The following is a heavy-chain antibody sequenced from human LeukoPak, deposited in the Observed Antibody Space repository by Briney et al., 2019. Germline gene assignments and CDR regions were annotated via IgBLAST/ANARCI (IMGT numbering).Heavy chain of an antibody. CDR2: MNPNSGNT. Sequence: ASVKVSCKASGYTFTSYDINWVRQATGQGLEWMGWMNPNSGNTGYAQKFQGRVTMTRNTSTSTAYMELSSLRSEDTAVYYCARGSSIAARRSPYYWGQGTLVTVSS. D-gene: IGHD6-6*01. J-gene: IGHJ4*02. CDR1: GYTFTSYD. CDR3: ARGSSIAARRSPYY. V-gene: IGHV1-8*01.